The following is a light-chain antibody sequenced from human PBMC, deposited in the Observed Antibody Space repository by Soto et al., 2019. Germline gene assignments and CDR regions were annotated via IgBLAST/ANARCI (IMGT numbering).Light chain of an antibody. V-gene: IGKV3-20*01. CDR1: HSVNSNF. CDR2: GSS. J-gene: IGKJ2*01. Sequence: EIVLTQSPGTLSLSPGERATLSCRASHSVNSNFLAWYQQKPGQAPRLLVYGSSTRAAGVPDRFSGSGSGTDFTLTISRLEPEDFAVYYCQQYGRSPLLYTFGQGTKLGVK. CDR3: QQYGRSPLLYT.